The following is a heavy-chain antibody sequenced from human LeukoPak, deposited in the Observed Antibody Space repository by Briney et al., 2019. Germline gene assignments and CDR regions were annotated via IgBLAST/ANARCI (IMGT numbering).Heavy chain of an antibody. D-gene: IGHD2-2*01. CDR3: ARGYQTYYYYYVDV. CDR1: GGSFSGYY. V-gene: IGHV4-59*01. J-gene: IGHJ6*03. CDR2: VYYSGST. Sequence: SETLSLTCAVYGGSFSGYYWSWIRQPPGKGLEWIGHVYYSGSTNYNPSLKSRVVISVDTSNNQFSLKLSSVTAADTALYYCARGYQTYYYYYVDVWGKGTTVTVSS.